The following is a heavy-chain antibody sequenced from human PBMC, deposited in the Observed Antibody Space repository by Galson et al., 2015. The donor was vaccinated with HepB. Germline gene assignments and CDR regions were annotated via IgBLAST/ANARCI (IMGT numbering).Heavy chain of an antibody. Sequence: SLRLSCAASGFTFSDARLYWVRQAPGKGLEWVGRIKSETDNDTTGYAAPVEGRFTISRDDSKNTLYLQMNGLETEDTAVYYCTTLQWTWGQGTLVTVSS. CDR3: TTLQWT. CDR2: IKSETDNDTT. CDR1: GFTFSDAR. V-gene: IGHV3-15*01. D-gene: IGHD6-19*01. J-gene: IGHJ5*02.